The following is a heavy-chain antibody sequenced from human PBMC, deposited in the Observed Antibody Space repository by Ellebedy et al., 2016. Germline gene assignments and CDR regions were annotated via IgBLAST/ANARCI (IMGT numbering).Heavy chain of an antibody. J-gene: IGHJ5*02. V-gene: IGHV1-2*02. CDR3: ARINIPGIALDWFDP. Sequence: ASVKVSXKASGYTFTGYYMHWVRQAPGQGLEWMGWINPNSGGTNYAQKFQGRVTMTRDTSISTAYMELSRLRSDDTAVYYCARINIPGIALDWFDPWGQGTLVTVSS. D-gene: IGHD6-13*01. CDR1: GYTFTGYY. CDR2: INPNSGGT.